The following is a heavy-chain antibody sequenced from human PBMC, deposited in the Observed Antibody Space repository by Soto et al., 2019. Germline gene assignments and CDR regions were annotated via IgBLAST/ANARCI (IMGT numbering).Heavy chain of an antibody. CDR3: ARGGPMVRGVIAAFDI. CDR2: IIPIFGTA. D-gene: IGHD3-10*01. Sequence: SVKVSCKASGGTFSSYAISWVRQAPGQGLEWMGGIIPIFGTANYAQKFQGRVTITADESTSTAYMELSSLRSEDTAVYYCARGGPMVRGVIAAFDIWGQGTMVTVSS. CDR1: GGTFSSYA. J-gene: IGHJ3*02. V-gene: IGHV1-69*13.